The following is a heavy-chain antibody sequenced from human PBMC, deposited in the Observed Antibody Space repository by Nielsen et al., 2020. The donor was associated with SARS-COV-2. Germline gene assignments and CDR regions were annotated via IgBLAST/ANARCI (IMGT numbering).Heavy chain of an antibody. V-gene: IGHV3-48*04. CDR1: GFTFSSYW. J-gene: IGHJ4*02. D-gene: IGHD3-10*01. CDR3: ARGLGEVADY. Sequence: GESLKISCAASGFTFSSYWMSWVRQAPGKGLEWVSYITSSGSTIYYADSVKGRFSISRDNAKNSLFLQMNSLRAEDTAVYYCARGLGEVADYWGQGALVTVSS. CDR2: ITSSGSTI.